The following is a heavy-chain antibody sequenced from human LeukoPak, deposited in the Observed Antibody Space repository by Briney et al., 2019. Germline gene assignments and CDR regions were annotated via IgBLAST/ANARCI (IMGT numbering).Heavy chain of an antibody. J-gene: IGHJ4*02. CDR3: ARGFRNVDY. V-gene: IGHV4-34*01. Sequence: PSETLSLTCAVYGGSFGGYYWSWIRQPPGKGLEWIGEINHSGSTNYNPSLKSRVTISVDTSKNQFSLKLSSVTAADTAVYYCARGFRNVDYWGQGTLVTVSS. CDR2: INHSGST. CDR1: GGSFGGYY. D-gene: IGHD1-1*01.